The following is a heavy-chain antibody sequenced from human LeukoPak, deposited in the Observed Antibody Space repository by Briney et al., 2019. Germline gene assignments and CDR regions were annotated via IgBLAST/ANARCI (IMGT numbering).Heavy chain of an antibody. CDR1: GGSISTYY. J-gene: IGHJ1*01. Sequence: SETLSLTCTVSGGSISTYYWNWIRQPPGKGLEWIGYIYHSGSTNYNPSLQSRVTISVDTSKNQFSPNLNPVTAADTAVYYCARGGAARLHFQNWGQGTLVTVSS. V-gene: IGHV4-59*01. CDR3: ARGGAARLHFQN. CDR2: IYHSGST. D-gene: IGHD6-6*01.